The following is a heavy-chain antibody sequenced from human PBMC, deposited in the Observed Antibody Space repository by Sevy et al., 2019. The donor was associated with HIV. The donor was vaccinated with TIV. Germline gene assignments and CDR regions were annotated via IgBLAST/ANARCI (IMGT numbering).Heavy chain of an antibody. CDR3: ARRNDFAI. J-gene: IGHJ3*02. V-gene: IGHV4-59*08. CDR2: VYYIGGT. Sequence: SETLSLTCTVSGGSSNSDHWNWIRQPPGKGLVWIGYVYYIGGTNYNPSLKNRVTISVDRTKNQFSLKLTSVTAADTAVYYCARRNDFAIWGQGTMVTVSS. CDR1: GGSSNSDH.